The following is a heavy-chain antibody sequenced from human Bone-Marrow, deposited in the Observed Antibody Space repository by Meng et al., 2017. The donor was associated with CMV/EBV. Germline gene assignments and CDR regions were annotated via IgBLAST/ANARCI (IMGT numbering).Heavy chain of an antibody. CDR3: GAGAARPREYYYYGMDV. J-gene: IGHJ6*02. V-gene: IGHV3-30*02. CDR1: GFSFSSYA. CDR2: IRYDGSNK. Sequence: GESLKISCAASGFSFSSYAMHWVRQAPGKGLEWVAFIRYDGSNKYYADSVKGRFTISRDNSKNTLYLQMNSLRAEDTAVYYCGAGAARPREYYYYGMDVWGQGTTVTVSS. D-gene: IGHD6-6*01.